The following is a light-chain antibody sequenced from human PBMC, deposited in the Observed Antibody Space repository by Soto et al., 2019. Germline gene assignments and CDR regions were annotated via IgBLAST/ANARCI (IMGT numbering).Light chain of an antibody. CDR3: QQYYNTPLT. V-gene: IGKV4-1*01. CDR2: WAS. Sequence: EIVVTQSPDSLAVSLGERATINCKSSQSVLYSSNNKNYLAWYQQKPRQPPKLLIYWASTRESGVPDRFGGSGSGTDFTLTISSLQAEDVAVYYCQQYYNTPLTFGGGTKVEIK. J-gene: IGKJ4*01. CDR1: QSVLYSSNNKNY.